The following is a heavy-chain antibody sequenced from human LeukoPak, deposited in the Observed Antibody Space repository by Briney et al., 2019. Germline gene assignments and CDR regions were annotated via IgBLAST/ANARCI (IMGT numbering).Heavy chain of an antibody. V-gene: IGHV4-38-2*01. CDR3: ARVTIGYYYYYYYMDL. Sequence: SAETLSLTCAVSGYSISSCYYWGWIRQPPGNGLEGIGSIYHSGSTHYNRYLKRRVTISLDPSKNQFLLTLSSVTAADTAVYYCARVTIGYYYYYYYMDLWGKGTTVPVSS. J-gene: IGHJ6*03. CDR2: IYHSGST. D-gene: IGHD3-3*01. CDR1: GYSISSCYY.